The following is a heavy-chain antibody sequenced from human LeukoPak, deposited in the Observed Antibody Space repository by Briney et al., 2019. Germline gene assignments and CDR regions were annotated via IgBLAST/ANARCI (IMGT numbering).Heavy chain of an antibody. V-gene: IGHV1-69*06. CDR2: IIPIFGTA. D-gene: IGHD2-15*01. J-gene: IGHJ4*02. Sequence: SVKVSCKASGGTFSSYATSWVRQAPGQGLEWMGGIIPIFGTANYAQKFQGRVTITADKSTSTAYMERSSLRSEDTAVYYCARDCSGGSCYGAWGQGTLVTVSS. CDR1: GGTFSSYA. CDR3: ARDCSGGSCYGA.